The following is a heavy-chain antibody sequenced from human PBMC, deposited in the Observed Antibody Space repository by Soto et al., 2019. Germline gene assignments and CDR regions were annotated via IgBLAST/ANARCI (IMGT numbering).Heavy chain of an antibody. Sequence: QVQLVQSGGGVVQPGRSLRLSCATSGFTFSSYDMQWVRHAPGKGLEWVALISYEGLNTYYADSVRGRFIISRDNSKNILYLQMHSLRPDDTAFYYCAKLIYPLNSSGVDVCGQGATVIVSS. CDR2: ISYEGLNT. D-gene: IGHD1-1*01. J-gene: IGHJ6*02. CDR1: GFTFSSYD. V-gene: IGHV3-30*18. CDR3: AKLIYPLNSSGVDV.